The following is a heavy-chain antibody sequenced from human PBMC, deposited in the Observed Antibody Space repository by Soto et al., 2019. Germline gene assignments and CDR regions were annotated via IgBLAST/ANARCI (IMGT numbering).Heavy chain of an antibody. Sequence: ASVKVSCKASGYTFTSYDINWVRQATGQGLEWMGWMNPNSGNTGYAQKFQGRVTMTRNTSISTAYMELSGLRSEDTAVYYCARLEATIYYCYYMDVWGKGTTVTVSS. CDR1: GYTFTSYD. J-gene: IGHJ6*03. CDR2: MNPNSGNT. V-gene: IGHV1-8*01. D-gene: IGHD1-26*01. CDR3: ARLEATIYYCYYMDV.